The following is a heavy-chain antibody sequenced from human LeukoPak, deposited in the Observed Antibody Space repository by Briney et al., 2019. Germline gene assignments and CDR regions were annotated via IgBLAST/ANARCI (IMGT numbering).Heavy chain of an antibody. V-gene: IGHV3-74*01. D-gene: IGHD7-27*01. J-gene: IGHJ4*02. CDR1: GFTFSGHW. CDR3: ARDINWGQVDY. CDR2: INGDGSAT. Sequence: GSLSLSCAASGFTFSGHWMYWLRQAPGKGLAWVSRINGDGSATNYAASMEGRFTISRDNAKNIVYLQMNSLREDDTAIYYCARDINWGQVDYWGQGTLVTVSS.